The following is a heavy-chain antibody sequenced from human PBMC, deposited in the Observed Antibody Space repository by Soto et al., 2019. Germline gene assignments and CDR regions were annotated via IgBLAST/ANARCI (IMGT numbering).Heavy chain of an antibody. CDR2: ISAYNGNT. Sequence: GASVKVSCKASGYTFTSYGISWVRQAPGQGLEWMGWISAYNGNTNYAQKFQGRVTMTTDTSTSTAYMELRSLRSDDTAVYYCARDVPTVTTGGPDYWGQGTLVTVSS. CDR3: ARDVPTVTTGGPDY. V-gene: IGHV1-18*01. D-gene: IGHD4-17*01. CDR1: GYTFTSYG. J-gene: IGHJ4*02.